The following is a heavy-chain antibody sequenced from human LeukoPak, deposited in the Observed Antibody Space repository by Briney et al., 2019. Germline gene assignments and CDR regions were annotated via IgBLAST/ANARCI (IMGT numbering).Heavy chain of an antibody. Sequence: SSGTLSLTRAVSGGSISSRNWWSWVRQPPGKGLEWIGEIYHSGSTNYNPSLKSRVTISVLTSKNRFSLKLSSVTAADTAVYYCATLTGGDDAFDIWGQGTMVTVSS. V-gene: IGHV4-4*02. CDR2: IYHSGST. D-gene: IGHD4-23*01. CDR1: GGSISSRNW. J-gene: IGHJ3*02. CDR3: ATLTGGDDAFDI.